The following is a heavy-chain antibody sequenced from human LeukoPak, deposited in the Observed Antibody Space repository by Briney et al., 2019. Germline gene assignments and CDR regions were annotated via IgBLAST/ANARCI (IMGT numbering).Heavy chain of an antibody. D-gene: IGHD2-2*01. CDR1: GFTFSSYG. V-gene: IGHV3-30*18. CDR2: TSYDGSNK. J-gene: IGHJ6*02. CDR3: AKVPDQQLGYGMDV. Sequence: GRSLRLSCAASGFTFSSYGMHWVRQAPGKGLEWVAVTSYDGSNKYYADSVKGRFTISRDNSKNTLYLQMNSLRAEDTAVYYCAKVPDQQLGYGMDVWGQGTTVTVSS.